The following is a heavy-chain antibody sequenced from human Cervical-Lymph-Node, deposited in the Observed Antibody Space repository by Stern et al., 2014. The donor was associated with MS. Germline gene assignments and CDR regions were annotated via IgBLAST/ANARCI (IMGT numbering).Heavy chain of an antibody. J-gene: IGHJ4*02. CDR2: IRNKANSYIT. D-gene: IGHD2-21*01. CDR3: ARENLGGAFDS. Sequence: EMQLVESGGGLVQPGGSLRLSCAASGVTISGHFLDWVRQAPGKGLEWVGRIRNKANSYITEYAAAVKGRFTISRDDSQKSMFLQMSGLRTEDTAVYYCARENLGGAFDSWGQGTQVSVSS. CDR1: GVTISGHF. V-gene: IGHV3-72*01.